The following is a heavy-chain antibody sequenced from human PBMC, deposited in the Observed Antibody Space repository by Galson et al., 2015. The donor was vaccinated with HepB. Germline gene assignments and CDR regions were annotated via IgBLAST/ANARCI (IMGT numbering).Heavy chain of an antibody. V-gene: IGHV5-51*03. CDR3: ARLGYCGGDCYDDAFDI. Sequence: QSGAEVTKPGESLKISCKGSGYSFTSYWIGWVRQMPGKGLEWMGIIYPGDSDTRYSPSFQGQVTISADKSISTAYLQWSSLKASDTAMYYCARLGYCGGDCYDDAFDIWGQGTMVTVSS. J-gene: IGHJ3*02. D-gene: IGHD2-21*01. CDR2: IYPGDSDT. CDR1: GYSFTSYW.